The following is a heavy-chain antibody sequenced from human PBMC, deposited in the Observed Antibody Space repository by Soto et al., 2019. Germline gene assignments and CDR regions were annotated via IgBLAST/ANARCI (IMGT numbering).Heavy chain of an antibody. CDR2: IYHSGST. J-gene: IGHJ4*02. CDR3: ESPAGDSSGQGGEGY. V-gene: IGHV4-4*02. CDR1: GGSISSSNW. D-gene: IGHD3-22*01. Sequence: QVQLQESGPGLVKPSGTLSLTCAVSGGSISSSNWWSWVRQPPGKGLEWIGEIYHSGSTNYNPSLKSRVTLSVDKSKHQVSLKLSSVTAADTAVYYCESPAGDSSGQGGEGYWGQGTLVTVSS.